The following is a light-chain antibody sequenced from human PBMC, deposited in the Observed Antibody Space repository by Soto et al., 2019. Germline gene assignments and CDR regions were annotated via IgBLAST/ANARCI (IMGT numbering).Light chain of an antibody. V-gene: IGKV3-15*01. J-gene: IGKJ4*01. CDR3: QQYNNWPPGT. CDR2: GAS. Sequence: EIVMTQSPATLSVSPGERVTLSCRASQSVSSNLAWYQQKPGQAPRLFIYGASTRATGIPARFSGSGSGTEFTLTISSLQSEDFAVYYCQQYNNWPPGTFGGGTKVEIK. CDR1: QSVSSN.